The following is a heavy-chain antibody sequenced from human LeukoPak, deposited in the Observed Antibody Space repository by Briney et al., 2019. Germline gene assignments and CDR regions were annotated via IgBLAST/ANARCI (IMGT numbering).Heavy chain of an antibody. CDR2: IYTSGST. CDR3: ASLDTAMDPFDY. J-gene: IGHJ4*02. Sequence: SETLSLTCTVSGGSISSGSYYWSWIRQPAGKGLEWIGRIYTSGSTNYNPSLKSRVTISVDTSKNQFSLKLSSVTAADTAVYYCASLDTAMDPFDYWGQGTLVTVSS. CDR1: GGSISSGSYY. D-gene: IGHD5-18*01. V-gene: IGHV4-61*02.